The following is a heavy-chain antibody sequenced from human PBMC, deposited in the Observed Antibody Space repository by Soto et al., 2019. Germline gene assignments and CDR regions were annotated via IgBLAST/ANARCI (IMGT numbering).Heavy chain of an antibody. J-gene: IGHJ6*02. CDR3: ARVLYSGYLYYYYGMAV. CDR1: GDSIISSDFY. D-gene: IGHD5-12*01. Sequence: SETLSLTCTVSGDSIISSDFYWGWVRQPPGKGLEWIGSIFYLGSSYYNPSLKSRVTMSVDTSKNQFSLKLSSVTAADTAVYYCARVLYSGYLYYYYGMAVWRQGTTVTVSS. V-gene: IGHV4-39*07. CDR2: IFYLGSS.